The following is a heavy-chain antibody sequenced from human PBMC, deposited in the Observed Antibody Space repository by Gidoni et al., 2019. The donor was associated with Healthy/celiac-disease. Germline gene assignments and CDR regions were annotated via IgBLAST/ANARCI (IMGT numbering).Heavy chain of an antibody. V-gene: IGHV5-51*03. CDR1: GYSFTIYW. Sequence: EVQLVQSVAEVNKPWESLKISCQGSGYSFTIYWIGCVRRMPGKGRWWMGIIYPSDSDTRYNPSLQGQCTISADKSISTAYLQWSSLKASDTAMYYGARRSRIMGLEDYWGQGTLVTVSS. CDR2: IYPSDSDT. CDR3: ARRSRIMGLEDY. D-gene: IGHD2-2*01. J-gene: IGHJ4*02.